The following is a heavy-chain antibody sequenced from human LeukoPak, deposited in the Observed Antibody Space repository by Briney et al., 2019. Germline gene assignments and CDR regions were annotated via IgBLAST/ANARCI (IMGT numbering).Heavy chain of an antibody. CDR1: GFTFSSYG. V-gene: IGHV3-30*03. Sequence: PGGSLRLSCAASGFTFSSYGMHWVRQAPGKGLEWVAVISYDGSNKYYADSVKGRFTISRDNSKNTLYLQMNSLRAEDTAVYYCAGPQAVAGGGTSPNYWGQGTLVTVSS. CDR3: AGPQAVAGGGTSPNY. CDR2: ISYDGSNK. J-gene: IGHJ4*02. D-gene: IGHD6-19*01.